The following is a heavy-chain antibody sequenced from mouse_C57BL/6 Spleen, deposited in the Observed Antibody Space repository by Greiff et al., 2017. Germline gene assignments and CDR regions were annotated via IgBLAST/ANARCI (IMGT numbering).Heavy chain of an antibody. Sequence: EVKLVESGEGLVKPGGSLKLSCAASGFTFSSYAMSWVRQTPEQRLEWVAYISSGGDYIYYADTVKGRFTISRDKARNTLYLQMSSLKSEDTAMYYCTRDDGYYGAYWGQGTLVTVSA. CDR2: ISSGGDYI. D-gene: IGHD2-3*01. CDR1: GFTFSSYA. V-gene: IGHV5-9-1*02. J-gene: IGHJ3*01. CDR3: TRDDGYYGAY.